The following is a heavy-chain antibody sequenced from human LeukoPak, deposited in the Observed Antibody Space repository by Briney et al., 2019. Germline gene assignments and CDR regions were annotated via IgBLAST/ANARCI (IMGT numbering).Heavy chain of an antibody. J-gene: IGHJ4*02. Sequence: GASVKVSCKASGYTFTGYYMHWVRQAPGQGLEWMGWINPNSGGTNYAQKFQGRVTMTRDTSISTAYMELSRLRSDDTAVYYCARGPADLNYDSSGYYPDFDYWGQGTLVTVSS. D-gene: IGHD3-22*01. CDR3: ARGPADLNYDSSGYYPDFDY. CDR2: INPNSGGT. CDR1: GYTFTGYY. V-gene: IGHV1-2*02.